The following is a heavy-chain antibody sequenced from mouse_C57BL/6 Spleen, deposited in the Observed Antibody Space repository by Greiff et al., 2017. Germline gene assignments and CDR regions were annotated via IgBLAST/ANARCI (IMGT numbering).Heavy chain of an antibody. CDR3: ARDYDYGAGYYFDY. J-gene: IGHJ2*01. Sequence: EVQLQESGPGLVKPSQSLSLTCSVTGYSITSGYYWNWIRQFPGNKLERMGYISYDGSNHYNPSLKNRNSITRDTSKNQFFLKLNSVTTEDTATYYYARDYDYGAGYYFDYWGQGTTLTVSS. V-gene: IGHV3-6*01. CDR1: GYSITSGYY. D-gene: IGHD2-4*01. CDR2: ISYDGSN.